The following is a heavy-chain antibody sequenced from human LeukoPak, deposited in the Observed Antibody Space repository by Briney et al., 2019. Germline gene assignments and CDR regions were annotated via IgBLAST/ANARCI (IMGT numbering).Heavy chain of an antibody. J-gene: IGHJ4*02. CDR2: IRFDGGNE. CDR3: AKAGYSTSWYYLDF. V-gene: IGHV3-30*02. Sequence: PGGSLRLSCAASDFTFSDYGMHGVRPAPGKGLEWVAFIRFDGGNEIYGDSVKGRFTISRDDSKDTLYLQMNSLSAEDTAVYFCAKAGYSTSWYYLDFWGQGTLVTVSS. CDR1: DFTFSDYG. D-gene: IGHD6-13*01.